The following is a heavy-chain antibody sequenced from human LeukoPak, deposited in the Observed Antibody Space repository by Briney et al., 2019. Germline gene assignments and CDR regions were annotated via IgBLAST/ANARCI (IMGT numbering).Heavy chain of an antibody. CDR1: GFTFSSYA. D-gene: IGHD1-26*01. V-gene: IGHV3-15*01. CDR3: TTTIVGVTTWFDP. CDR2: IKNKTNGGTT. J-gene: IGHJ5*02. Sequence: GESLRLSCAASGFTFSSYAMKWVRQAPGKGLEWVGRIKNKTNGGTTDYAAPVKGRFTISRDDSKNTLYLQMNSLKTEDTAAYYCTTTIVGVTTWFDPWGQGTLVTVSS.